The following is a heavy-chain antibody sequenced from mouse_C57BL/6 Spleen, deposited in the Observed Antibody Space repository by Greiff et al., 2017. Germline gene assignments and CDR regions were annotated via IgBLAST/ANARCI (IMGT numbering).Heavy chain of an antibody. CDR2: ISNGGGST. J-gene: IGHJ2*01. CDR1: GFTFSDYY. CDR3: ARHAGYLDY. Sequence: EVMLVESGGGLVQPGGSLKLSCAASGFTFSDYYMYWVRQTPEKRLEWVAYISNGGGSTYYPDTVKGRFTISRDNAKNTLYLQMSRLKSEDTAMYYCARHAGYLDYWGQGTTLTVSS. V-gene: IGHV5-12*01.